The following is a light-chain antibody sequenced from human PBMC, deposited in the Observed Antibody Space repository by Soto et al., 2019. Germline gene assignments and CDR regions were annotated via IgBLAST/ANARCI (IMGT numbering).Light chain of an antibody. CDR1: QGIRSA. CDR3: PQFNNYTLT. CDR2: DAS. Sequence: AIQLTQSPSSLSASVGERGTITCRESQGIRSALAWYQQKLGKAPKVXIYDASSLESGVPSRFSGSGAGTDFTLTISSLQPEDFATDYCPQFNNYTLTFGQGTRLEIK. V-gene: IGKV1D-13*01. J-gene: IGKJ5*01.